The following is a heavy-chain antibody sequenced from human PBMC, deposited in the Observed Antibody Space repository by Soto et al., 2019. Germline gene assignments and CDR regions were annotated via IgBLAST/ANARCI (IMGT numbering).Heavy chain of an antibody. CDR3: AREGGVGALDY. D-gene: IGHD3-16*01. CDR1: GYTFTSYY. CDR2: INPSGGST. V-gene: IGHV1-46*01. J-gene: IGHJ4*02. Sequence: ASVKVSFKASGYTFTSYYMHWLRQAPGQGLEWMGIINPSGGSTSYAQKFQGRVTMTRDTSTSTVYMELSSLRSEDTAVYYCAREGGVGALDYWGQGTLVTVSS.